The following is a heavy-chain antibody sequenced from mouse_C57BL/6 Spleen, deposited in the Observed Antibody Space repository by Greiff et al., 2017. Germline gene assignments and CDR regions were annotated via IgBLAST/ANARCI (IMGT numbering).Heavy chain of an antibody. J-gene: IGHJ1*03. D-gene: IGHD1-1*01. CDR3: ARGGYYGSSPHWYFDV. CDR1: GYTFTSYG. Sequence: VQLQESGAELARPGASVKLSCKASGYTFTSYGISWVKQRTGQGLEWIGEIYPRSGNTYYNEKFKGKATLTADKSSSTAYMELRSLTSEDSAVYSCARGGYYGSSPHWYFDVWGTGTTVTVSS. CDR2: IYPRSGNT. V-gene: IGHV1-81*01.